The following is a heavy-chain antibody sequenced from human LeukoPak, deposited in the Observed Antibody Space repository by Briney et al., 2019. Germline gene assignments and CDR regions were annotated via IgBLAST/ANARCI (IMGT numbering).Heavy chain of an antibody. CDR3: ARGRPLRGYSYGPTDY. Sequence: GRSLRLSCAASGFTFSSYGMHWVRQAPGKGLEWVAVISYDGSNKYYADSVKGRFTISRDNSKNTLYLQMNSLRAEDTAVYYCARGRPLRGYSYGPTDYWGQGTLVTVSS. CDR1: GFTFSSYG. J-gene: IGHJ4*02. CDR2: ISYDGSNK. D-gene: IGHD5-18*01. V-gene: IGHV3-30*03.